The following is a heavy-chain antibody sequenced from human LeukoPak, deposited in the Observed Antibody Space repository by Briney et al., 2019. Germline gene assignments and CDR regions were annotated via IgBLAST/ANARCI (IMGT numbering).Heavy chain of an antibody. D-gene: IGHD3-9*01. V-gene: IGHV3-21*01. CDR3: ARGAIYYDILTGYHYFDY. J-gene: IGHJ4*02. CDR1: GFTFSSYS. CDR2: ISSSSSYI. Sequence: PGGSLRLSCAASGFTFSSYSMNWVRQAPGKGLEWVSSISSSSSYIYYADSVKGRFTISRDNAKNSLYLQMNSLRAEDTAVYYCARGAIYYDILTGYHYFDYWGQGTLVTVSS.